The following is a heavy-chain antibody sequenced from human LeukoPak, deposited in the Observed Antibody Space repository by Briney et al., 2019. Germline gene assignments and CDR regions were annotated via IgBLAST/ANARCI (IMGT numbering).Heavy chain of an antibody. CDR2: INPNSGGT. CDR3: ARGIAITMVRGVIITALGDY. J-gene: IGHJ4*02. Sequence: ASVKVSCKASGYTFTGYYMHWVRQAPGQGLEWMGWINPNSGGTDYAQKFQGWVTMTRDTSISTAYMELSRLRSDDTAVYYCARGIAITMVRGVIITALGDYWGQGTLVTVSS. D-gene: IGHD3-10*01. V-gene: IGHV1-2*04. CDR1: GYTFTGYY.